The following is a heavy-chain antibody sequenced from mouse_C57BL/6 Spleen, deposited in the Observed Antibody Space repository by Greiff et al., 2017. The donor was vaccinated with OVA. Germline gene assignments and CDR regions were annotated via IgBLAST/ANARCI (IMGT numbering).Heavy chain of an antibody. D-gene: IGHD1-1*01. J-gene: IGHJ3*01. Sequence: EVKLMESGEGLVKPGGSLKLSCAASGFTFSSSAMSWVRQTPETRLAWVAYISSGGDYIYYADTVKGRFTISRDNARNTLYLQMSSLKSEDTAMYYCTREYYGSIWFAYWGQGTLVTVSA. V-gene: IGHV5-9-1*02. CDR2: ISSGGDYI. CDR3: TREYYGSIWFAY. CDR1: GFTFSSSA.